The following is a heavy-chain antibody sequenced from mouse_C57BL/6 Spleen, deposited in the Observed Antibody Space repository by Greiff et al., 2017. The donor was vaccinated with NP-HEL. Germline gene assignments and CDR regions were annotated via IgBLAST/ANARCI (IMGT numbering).Heavy chain of an antibody. Sequence: VQLQQSGAELVRPGASVTLSCKASGYSFTDYEMHWVKQTPVHGLEWIGAIDPETGGTAYNQKFKGKAILTADKSSSTAYMELRSLTSEDSAVYYCTRNDYGGDYAMDYWGQGTSVTVSS. D-gene: IGHD2-4*01. V-gene: IGHV1-15*01. CDR3: TRNDYGGDYAMDY. CDR1: GYSFTDYE. CDR2: IDPETGGT. J-gene: IGHJ4*01.